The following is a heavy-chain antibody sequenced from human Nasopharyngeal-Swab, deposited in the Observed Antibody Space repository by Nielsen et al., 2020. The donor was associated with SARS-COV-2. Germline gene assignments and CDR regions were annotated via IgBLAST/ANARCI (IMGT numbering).Heavy chain of an antibody. Sequence: GESLKISCAASGFTFSDYYMSWIRQAPGKGLEWVSYISSSSSYTNYADSVKGRFTISRDNAKNSLYLQMNSLRAEDTAVYYCARENKSSSRAFDIWGQGTMVTVSS. V-gene: IGHV3-11*06. CDR3: ARENKSSSRAFDI. CDR2: ISSSSSYT. J-gene: IGHJ3*02. CDR1: GFTFSDYY. D-gene: IGHD6-13*01.